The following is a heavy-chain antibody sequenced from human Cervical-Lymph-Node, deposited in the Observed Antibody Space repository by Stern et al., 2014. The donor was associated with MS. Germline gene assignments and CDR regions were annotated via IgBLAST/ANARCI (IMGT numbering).Heavy chain of an antibody. Sequence: VQLVESGAEVKKPGASVKVSCKASGYTFTSYYMHWVRQAPGQGLEWMGIINPSGGSTNYAQKFQGRVTMTRDTSTSTVYMELSSLRSEDTAVYYCAREGEKFYYDSRGYSDYWGQGTQVTVSS. J-gene: IGHJ4*02. CDR2: INPSGGST. CDR3: AREGEKFYYDSRGYSDY. V-gene: IGHV1-46*03. CDR1: GYTFTSYY. D-gene: IGHD3-22*01.